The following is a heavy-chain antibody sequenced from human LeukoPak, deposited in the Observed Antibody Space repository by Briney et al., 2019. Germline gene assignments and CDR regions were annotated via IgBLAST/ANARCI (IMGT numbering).Heavy chain of an antibody. V-gene: IGHV5-51*01. CDR3: ARSMAVAGTDYGY. D-gene: IGHD6-19*01. Sequence: RGESLKISCKGSGYSFTSYGIGWVRQMPGKGLEWMGIIYPGDSDTRYSPSFQGQVTISADKSISTAYLQWSSLKASDTAMYYCARSMAVAGTDYGYWGQGTLVTVSS. CDR2: IYPGDSDT. CDR1: GYSFTSYG. J-gene: IGHJ4*02.